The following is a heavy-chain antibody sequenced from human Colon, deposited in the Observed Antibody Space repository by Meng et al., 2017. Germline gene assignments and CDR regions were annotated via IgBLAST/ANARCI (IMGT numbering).Heavy chain of an antibody. Sequence: SQTLSLTCAISGDSVSSNSAAWNWIRQSPSRGLEWPGRTYYRSKWYNDYAVSVKSRITINPDTSKNQFSLQLNSVTPEDTAVYYCARDRDYYDSSGYSMGYNWFDPWGQGTLVTVSS. J-gene: IGHJ5*02. CDR3: ARDRDYYDSSGYSMGYNWFDP. CDR1: GDSVSSNSAA. V-gene: IGHV6-1*01. CDR2: TYYRSKWYN. D-gene: IGHD3-22*01.